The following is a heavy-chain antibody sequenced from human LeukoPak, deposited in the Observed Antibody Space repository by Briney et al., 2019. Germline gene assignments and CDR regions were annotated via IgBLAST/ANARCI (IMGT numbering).Heavy chain of an antibody. CDR1: GYTFTGYY. Sequence: ASVKVSFKASGYTFTGYYMHWVRQAPGQGLEWMGWINPNSGGTNYAQKFQGRVTMTRDTSISTAYMELRSLRSEDTAVYYCASQFPGTWGEGAMVTVSS. D-gene: IGHD1-26*01. J-gene: IGHJ3*01. CDR3: ASQFPGT. CDR2: INPNSGGT. V-gene: IGHV1-2*02.